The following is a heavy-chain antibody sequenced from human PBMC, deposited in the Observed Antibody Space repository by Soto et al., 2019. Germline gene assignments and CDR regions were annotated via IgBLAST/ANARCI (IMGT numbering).Heavy chain of an antibody. CDR1: GLTFSSYW. Sequence: PGGSLRLSCAASGLTFSSYWMSWVRQAPGKGLEWVANIKQDGSEKYYVDSVKGRFTISRDNAKNSLYLQMNSLRAEDTAVYYCARVSTGTTRDAFDIWGQGTMVTVSS. V-gene: IGHV3-7*01. CDR3: ARVSTGTTRDAFDI. J-gene: IGHJ3*02. D-gene: IGHD1-7*01. CDR2: IKQDGSEK.